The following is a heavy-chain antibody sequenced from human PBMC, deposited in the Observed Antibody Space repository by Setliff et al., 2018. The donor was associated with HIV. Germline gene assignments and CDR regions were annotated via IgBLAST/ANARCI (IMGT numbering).Heavy chain of an antibody. CDR2: ISWNSGIV. Sequence: GGSLRLSCAASGFTFDDYAMHWVRQAPGKGLEWVSGISWNSGIVAYADSVKGRFTISRDNAKNTLYLQMNSLRAEDTAVYYCAKGYCSSTSCYVDYWGQGTLVTVSS. CDR3: AKGYCSSTSCYVDY. V-gene: IGHV3-9*01. CDR1: GFTFDDYA. D-gene: IGHD2-2*01. J-gene: IGHJ4*02.